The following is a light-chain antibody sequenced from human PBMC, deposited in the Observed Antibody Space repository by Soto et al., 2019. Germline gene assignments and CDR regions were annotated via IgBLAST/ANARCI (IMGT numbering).Light chain of an antibody. Sequence: QSVLTQPPSVSGAPGQPVTISCTGSSSNIGAGYDVHWYQQLPGTAPKLLIYGNSNRPSGVPDRFSGSKSGTSASLAITGLQAEDEADYYCQSYDSSLSGPYVFGTGTKVTVL. J-gene: IGLJ1*01. CDR3: QSYDSSLSGPYV. CDR2: GNS. CDR1: SSNIGAGYD. V-gene: IGLV1-40*01.